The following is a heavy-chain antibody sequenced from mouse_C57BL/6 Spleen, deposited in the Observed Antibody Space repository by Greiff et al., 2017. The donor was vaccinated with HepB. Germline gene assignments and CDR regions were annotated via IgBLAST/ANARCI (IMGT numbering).Heavy chain of an antibody. D-gene: IGHD2-3*01. V-gene: IGHV1-22*01. J-gene: IGHJ4*01. CDR3: ARSGGLYDGYYDAMDY. Sequence: VQLQQSGPELVKPGASVKMSCKASGYTFTDYNMHWVKQSHGKSLEWIGYINPNNGGTSYNQKFKGKATLTVNKSSSTAYMELRSLTSEDSAVYYCARSGGLYDGYYDAMDYWGQGTSVTVSS. CDR2: INPNNGGT. CDR1: GYTFTDYN.